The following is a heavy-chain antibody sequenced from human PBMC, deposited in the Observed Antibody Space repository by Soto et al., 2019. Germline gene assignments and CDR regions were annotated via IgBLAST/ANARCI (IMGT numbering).Heavy chain of an antibody. CDR1: GYTFTSYG. CDR3: ARSLLRFLTPFMFDP. V-gene: IGHV1-18*01. CDR2: ISAYNGNT. J-gene: IGHJ5*02. Sequence: ASVKVSCKASGYTFTSYGISWVRQAPGQGLEWMGWISAYNGNTNYAQKLQGRVTMTTDTSTSTAYMELRSLRSDDTAVYYCARSLLRFLTPFMFDPWGQGALVTVSS. D-gene: IGHD3-3*01.